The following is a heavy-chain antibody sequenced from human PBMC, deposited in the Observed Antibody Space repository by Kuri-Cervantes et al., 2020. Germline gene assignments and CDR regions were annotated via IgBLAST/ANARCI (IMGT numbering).Heavy chain of an antibody. CDR3: AREDGGSI. V-gene: IGHV3-30-3*01. CDR2: ISYDGSNK. CDR1: GFTFSSYA. Sequence: GESLKISCAASGFTFSSYAMHWVRQAPGKGLEWVAVISYDGSNKYYADSVKGRFTISRDNSKNTPYLQMNSLRAEDTAVYYCAREDGGSIWGQGTLVTVSS. D-gene: IGHD1-26*01. J-gene: IGHJ4*02.